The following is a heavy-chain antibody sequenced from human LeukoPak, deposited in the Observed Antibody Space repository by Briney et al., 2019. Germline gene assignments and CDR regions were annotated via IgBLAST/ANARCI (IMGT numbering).Heavy chain of an antibody. Sequence: GRSLRLSCAASGFTFSSYGMHWVRQAPGKGLEWVAVISYDGSNKYYADSVKGRFTIPRDNSKNTLYLQMNSLRDEDTAVYYCAKLHVRIFGVVIGGAFDYWGQGTLVTVSS. CDR3: AKLHVRIFGVVIGGAFDY. D-gene: IGHD3-3*01. CDR2: ISYDGSNK. J-gene: IGHJ4*02. CDR1: GFTFSSYG. V-gene: IGHV3-30*18.